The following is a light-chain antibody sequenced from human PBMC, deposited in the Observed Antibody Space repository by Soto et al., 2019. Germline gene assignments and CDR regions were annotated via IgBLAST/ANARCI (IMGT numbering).Light chain of an antibody. CDR2: DAS. Sequence: EIVLTQSPGTLSLSPGERATLSCRASQTVTRDYLAWYQQKPGQAPRLLIADASRRATGIPDRFSGSGSGTVFPPTFTRLDPEDFPVFYCQQCAPAPTPFAQGPRLEI. CDR1: QTVTRDY. V-gene: IGKV3-20*01. J-gene: IGKJ5*01. CDR3: QQCAPAPTP.